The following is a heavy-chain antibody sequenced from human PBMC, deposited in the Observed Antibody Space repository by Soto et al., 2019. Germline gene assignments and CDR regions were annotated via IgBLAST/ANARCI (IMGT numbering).Heavy chain of an antibody. CDR3: ASYGDYGYFDY. CDR2: IYYSGST. Sequence: ETLSLTCTVSGGSISSYYWSWIRQPPGKGLEWIGYIYYSGSTNYNPYLKSRVTISVDTSKNQFSLKLSSVTAADTAVYYCASYGDYGYFDYWGQGTLVTVSS. V-gene: IGHV4-59*08. D-gene: IGHD4-17*01. J-gene: IGHJ4*02. CDR1: GGSISSYY.